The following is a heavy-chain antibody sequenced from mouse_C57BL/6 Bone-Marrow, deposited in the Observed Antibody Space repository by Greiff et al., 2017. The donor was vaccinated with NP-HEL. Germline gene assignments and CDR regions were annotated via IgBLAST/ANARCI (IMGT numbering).Heavy chain of an antibody. CDR3: ARQYGYDVWYFDV. CDR1: GFTFSDYY. J-gene: IGHJ1*03. CDR2: ISNGGGST. Sequence: DVMLVESGGGLVQPGGSLKLSCAASGFTFSDYYMYWVRQTPEKRLEWVAYISNGGGSTYYPDTVKGRFTISRDNAKNTLYLQMSRLKSEDTAMYYCARQYGYDVWYFDVWGTGTTVTVSS. D-gene: IGHD2-2*01. V-gene: IGHV5-12*01.